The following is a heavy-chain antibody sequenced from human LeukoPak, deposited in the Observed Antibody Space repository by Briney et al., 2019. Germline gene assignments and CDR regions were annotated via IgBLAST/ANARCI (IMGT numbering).Heavy chain of an antibody. CDR3: ARDSTYSSGSRFYDRFDY. V-gene: IGHV3-23*01. CDR2: ISDGDGST. J-gene: IGHJ4*02. CDR1: GFTFGSYA. D-gene: IGHD2-15*01. Sequence: EGSLRLSCAASGFTFGSYAMGWVRQAPGKGLEWVSTISDGDGSTYYADSVKGRFTISRDNSKNTLYLQMNSLRAEDTAVYYCARDSTYSSGSRFYDRFDYWGQGTLVTVSS.